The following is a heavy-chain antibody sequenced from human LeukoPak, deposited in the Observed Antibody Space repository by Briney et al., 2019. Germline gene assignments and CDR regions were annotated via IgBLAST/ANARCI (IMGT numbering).Heavy chain of an antibody. J-gene: IGHJ4*02. CDR3: ATSYCSGGSCYSNPDY. D-gene: IGHD2-15*01. CDR1: GFTFSSYS. V-gene: IGHV3-48*01. CDR2: ISSSSSTI. Sequence: PGGSLRLSCAASGFTFSSYSMNWVRQAPGKGLEWVSYISSSSSTIYYADSVKGRFTISRDNAKNSLYLQMNSLRAEDTALYYCATSYCSGGSCYSNPDYWGQGTLVTVSS.